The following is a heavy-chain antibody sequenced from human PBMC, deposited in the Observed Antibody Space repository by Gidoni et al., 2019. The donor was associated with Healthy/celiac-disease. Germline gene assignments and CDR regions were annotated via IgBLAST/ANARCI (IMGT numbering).Heavy chain of an antibody. CDR2: IIPILGIA. J-gene: IGHJ5*02. D-gene: IGHD5-18*01. CDR1: GGTFSSYT. Sequence: QVQLVQSGAEVKKPGSAVKVSCKASGGTFSSYTNSWVRQAPGQGLEWMGRIIPILGIANYAQKFQGRVTITADKSTSTAYMGLSSLRSEDTAVYYCARDWDTARGFDPWGQGTLVTVSS. CDR3: ARDWDTARGFDP. V-gene: IGHV1-69*08.